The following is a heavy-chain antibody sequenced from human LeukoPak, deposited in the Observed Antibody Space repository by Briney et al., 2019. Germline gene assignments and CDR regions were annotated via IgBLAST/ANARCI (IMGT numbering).Heavy chain of an antibody. V-gene: IGHV3-23*01. CDR2: ISGSGGST. D-gene: IGHD2-8*01. Sequence: PGGSPRLSCAASGFTFSSYAMSWVRQAPGKGLEWVSAISGSGGSTYYADSVKGRFTISRDNSKNTLYLQMNSLRAEDTAVYYCAKYLGYCTNGVCYLDYWGQGTLVTVSS. CDR1: GFTFSSYA. CDR3: AKYLGYCTNGVCYLDY. J-gene: IGHJ4*02.